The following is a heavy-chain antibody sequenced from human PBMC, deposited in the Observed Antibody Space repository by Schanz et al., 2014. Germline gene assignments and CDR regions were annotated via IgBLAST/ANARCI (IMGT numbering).Heavy chain of an antibody. Sequence: EVQLVESGGGLVQPGGSLRLSCATSGFTLNNAWMNWVRQAPGKGLEWVSAISASGGTTYYADSVKGRFTISRDNSKNTLYLQMTSLRAEDTAVYYCAKYRGYYRVSGSYRELEYWGQGTLVTVSS. CDR3: AKYRGYYRVSGSYRELEY. CDR2: ISASGGTT. J-gene: IGHJ4*02. V-gene: IGHV3-23*04. CDR1: GFTLNNAW. D-gene: IGHD3-10*01.